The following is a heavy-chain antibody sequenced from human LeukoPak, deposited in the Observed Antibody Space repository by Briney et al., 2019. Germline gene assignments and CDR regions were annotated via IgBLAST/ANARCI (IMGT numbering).Heavy chain of an antibody. CDR3: AREEHGSGVDAFDI. CDR1: GFTFSSYW. CDR2: IKQDGSEK. V-gene: IGHV3-7*01. J-gene: IGHJ3*02. Sequence: GGSLRLSCAASGFTFSSYWMSWVRKAPGKGLEWVANIKQDGSEKYYVDSVKGRFTISRDNAKNSLYLQMNSLRAEDTAVYYCAREEHGSGVDAFDIWGQGTMVTVSS. D-gene: IGHD3-10*01.